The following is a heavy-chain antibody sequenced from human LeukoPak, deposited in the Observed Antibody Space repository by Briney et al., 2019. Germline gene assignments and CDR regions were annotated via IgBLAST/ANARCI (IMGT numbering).Heavy chain of an antibody. D-gene: IGHD3-22*01. V-gene: IGHV3-30*02. Sequence: GGSLRLSCAASGFTLSSSGMHWVRQAPGKGLEWVTFIQYDGSVKYNVDSVKGRFAVTRDNSKNTLYLQMNGLRAEDTAVYYCTWGYSYAFKIWGQGTMVTVSS. J-gene: IGHJ3*02. CDR3: TWGYSYAFKI. CDR2: IQYDGSVK. CDR1: GFTLSSSG.